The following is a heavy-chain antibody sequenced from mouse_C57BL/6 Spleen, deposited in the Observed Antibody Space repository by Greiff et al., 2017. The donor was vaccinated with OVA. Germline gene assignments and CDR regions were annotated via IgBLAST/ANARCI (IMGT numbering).Heavy chain of an antibody. D-gene: IGHD2-3*01. J-gene: IGHJ4*01. Sequence: VQLKESGEGLVKPGGSLKLSCAASGFTFSSYAMSWVRQTPEKRLEWVAYISSGGDYIYYADTVKGRFTISRDNARNTLYLQISSLKSEDTAMYYCTREGYYVDYAMDYWGQGTSVTVSS. CDR3: TREGYYVDYAMDY. CDR1: GFTFSSYA. CDR2: ISSGGDYI. V-gene: IGHV5-9-1*02.